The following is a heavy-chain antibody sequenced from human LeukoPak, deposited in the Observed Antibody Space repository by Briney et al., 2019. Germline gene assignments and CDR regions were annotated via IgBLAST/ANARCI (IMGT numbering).Heavy chain of an antibody. CDR3: ARVKTMIIVVRLFDY. D-gene: IGHD3-22*01. CDR1: GYTFTGYY. Sequence: ASVKVSCKASGYTFTGYYMHWVRQAPGQGLEWMGWINPHSGGTNYAQKFQGRVTMTRDTSISTAFMELSRLRSDDTAVYYCARVKTMIIVVRLFDYWGQGTLVTVSS. V-gene: IGHV1-2*02. J-gene: IGHJ4*02. CDR2: INPHSGGT.